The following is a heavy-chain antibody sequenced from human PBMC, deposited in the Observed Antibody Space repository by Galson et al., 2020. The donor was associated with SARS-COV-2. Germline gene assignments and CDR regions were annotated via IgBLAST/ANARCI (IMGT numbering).Heavy chain of an antibody. CDR3: ARYIGYCSSTSCYDFDY. J-gene: IGHJ4*02. V-gene: IGHV2-70*01. Sequence: SGPTLVKPTQTLTLTCTFSGFSLSTSGMCVSWIRQPPGKALEWLALIDWDDDKYYSTSLKTRLTISKDTSKNQVVLTMTNMDPVDTATYYCARYIGYCSSTSCYDFDYWGQGTLVTVSS. D-gene: IGHD2-2*01. CDR1: GFSLSTSGMC. CDR2: IDWDDDK.